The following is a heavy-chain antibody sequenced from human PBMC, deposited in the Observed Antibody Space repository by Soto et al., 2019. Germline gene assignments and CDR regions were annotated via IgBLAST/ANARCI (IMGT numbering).Heavy chain of an antibody. CDR3: AKSDVVVLVATLFDY. D-gene: IGHD2-15*01. V-gene: IGHV3-30*18. CDR1: RFTFSSYG. Sequence: QVHLVESGGGVVQPGRSLRLSCAASRFTFSSYGMHWVRQAPGKGLEWVALISFDGSDQYYAGSVKGRFTISSDNSKNTLYLQMNSLRVEDTAVYYCAKSDVVVLVATLFDYWGQGTLVTVSS. J-gene: IGHJ4*02. CDR2: ISFDGSDQ.